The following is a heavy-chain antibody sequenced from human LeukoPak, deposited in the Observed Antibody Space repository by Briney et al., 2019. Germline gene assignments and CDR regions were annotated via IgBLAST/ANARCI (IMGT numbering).Heavy chain of an antibody. CDR3: ARGGYYDSSGSFDP. Sequence: ASVKGSCKASGYTFARSYICSVRHAPGQGLEWMGIINHSGDSTRYAQQFQGRVNMTRDTSKSTVYMELSSLRSDDTAVYYCARGGYYDSSGSFDPWGQGTLVTVSS. D-gene: IGHD3-22*01. V-gene: IGHV1-46*01. J-gene: IGHJ5*02. CDR1: GYTFARSY. CDR2: INHSGDST.